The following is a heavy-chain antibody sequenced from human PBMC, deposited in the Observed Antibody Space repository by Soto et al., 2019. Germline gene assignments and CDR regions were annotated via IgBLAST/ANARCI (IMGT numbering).Heavy chain of an antibody. Sequence: PSETLSLTCTVAGASVSSGGFSWSWIRQPPGKGLEWIGSISYSGSTTYYPSLRSGVTISVDTSKNQFSLRLNSVTAADTAIYFCARVTFLIVVSVFSTPFDFWGEGILVTVSS. D-gene: IGHD1-26*01. CDR1: GASVSSGGFS. CDR2: ISYSGST. J-gene: IGHJ4*02. V-gene: IGHV4-61*08. CDR3: ARVTFLIVVSVFSTPFDF.